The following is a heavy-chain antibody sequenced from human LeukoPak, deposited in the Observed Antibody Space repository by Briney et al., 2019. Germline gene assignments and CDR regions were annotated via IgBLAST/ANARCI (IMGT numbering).Heavy chain of an antibody. CDR2: LSAYNGNT. D-gene: IGHD2-15*01. Sequence: ASVKVSCKASGYTFPRYGISWVRQAPGQGLEWMGWLSAYNGNTNYAQKLQGRVTMTTDTSTRTAYMELRSLSSDDPAVYYCARLEDIVATLWGQGTLVAVSS. V-gene: IGHV1-18*04. CDR3: ARLEDIVATL. CDR1: GYTFPRYG. J-gene: IGHJ4*02.